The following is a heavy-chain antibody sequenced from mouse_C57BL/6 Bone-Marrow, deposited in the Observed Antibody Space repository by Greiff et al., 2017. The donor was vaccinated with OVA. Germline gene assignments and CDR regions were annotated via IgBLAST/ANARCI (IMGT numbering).Heavy chain of an antibody. CDR2: IDPSDSYT. V-gene: IGHV1-69*01. D-gene: IGHD2-4*01. CDR1: GYTFTSYW. CDR3: ARGGDDYDPWFAY. Sequence: QVQLQQPGAELVMPGASVKLSCKASGYTFTSYWMHWVKQRPGQGLEWIGEIDPSDSYTNYNQKFKGKSTLTVDKSSSTAYMQLSSLTSEDSAVYYCARGGDDYDPWFAYWGQGTLVTVSA. J-gene: IGHJ3*01.